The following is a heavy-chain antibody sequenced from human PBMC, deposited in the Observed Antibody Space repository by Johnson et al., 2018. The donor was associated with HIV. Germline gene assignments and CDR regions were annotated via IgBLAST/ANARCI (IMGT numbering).Heavy chain of an antibody. CDR3: AKDMGGDRNAFDI. J-gene: IGHJ3*02. Sequence: QVQLVESGGGVVQPGRSLRLSCAASGFTFSSYGMHWVRQAPGKGLEWVAVISYDGSNKYYTDSVKGRFTISRDNSKNTLYLQMNSLSAEDTAVYYCAKDMGGDRNAFDIGGQGTMVTVSS. V-gene: IGHV3-30*18. CDR1: GFTFSSYG. CDR2: ISYDGSNK. D-gene: IGHD1-26*01.